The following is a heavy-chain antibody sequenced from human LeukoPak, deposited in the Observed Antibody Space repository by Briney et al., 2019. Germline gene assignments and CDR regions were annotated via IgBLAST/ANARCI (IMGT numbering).Heavy chain of an antibody. V-gene: IGHV3-21*01. D-gene: IGHD5-18*01. J-gene: IGHJ4*02. CDR2: ISSGSNYI. CDR1: GFSFSSYG. CDR3: ARAGDNTTMVTQ. Sequence: GGSLRLSCALSGFSFSSYGINWVRQAPGKGLEWVSFISSGSNYIYYADSVKGRFTISRDNAMNSLYLQMNSLRAEDTAVYYCARAGDNTTMVTQWGQGTLVTVSS.